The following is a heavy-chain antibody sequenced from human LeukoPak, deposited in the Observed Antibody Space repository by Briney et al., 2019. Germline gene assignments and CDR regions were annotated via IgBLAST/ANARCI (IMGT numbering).Heavy chain of an antibody. V-gene: IGHV4-34*01. D-gene: IGHD3-10*01. CDR3: AIRPFYYYGSGSYSRVPQYNWFDP. J-gene: IGHJ5*02. Sequence: PSETLSLTCAVYGGSFSGYYWSWIRQPPGKGLEWIGEINHSGSTNYNPSLKSRVTISVDTSKNQFSLKLSSVTAADTAVYYCAIRPFYYYGSGSYSRVPQYNWFDPWGQGTLVTVSS. CDR2: INHSGST. CDR1: GGSFSGYY.